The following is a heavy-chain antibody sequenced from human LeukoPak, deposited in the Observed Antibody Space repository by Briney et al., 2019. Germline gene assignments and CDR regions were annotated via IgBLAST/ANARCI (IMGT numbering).Heavy chain of an antibody. CDR3: ARSVVVTAMDYYGMDV. Sequence: ASVKVSCKASGYTFTGYYMHWVRQAPGQGLEWMGWINPNSGGTNYAQKFQGRVTMTRDTSISTAYMELSRLRSDDTAVYYCARSVVVTAMDYYGMDVWGQGTTVTVSS. D-gene: IGHD2-21*02. CDR1: GYTFTGYY. CDR2: INPNSGGT. V-gene: IGHV1-2*02. J-gene: IGHJ6*02.